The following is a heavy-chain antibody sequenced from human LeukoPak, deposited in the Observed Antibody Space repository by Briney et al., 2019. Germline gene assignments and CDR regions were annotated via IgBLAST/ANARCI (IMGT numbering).Heavy chain of an antibody. J-gene: IGHJ6*02. V-gene: IGHV3-30*18. CDR1: GFTFSSYG. CDR3: AKDFQWLSTASCYYYAMDV. D-gene: IGHD6-19*01. Sequence: GGSLRLSCAASGFTFSSYGMHWVRQAPGKGLEWVAVISYDGSNKYYADSVKGRFTISRDNSKNTLYLQMNSLRAEDTAVYYCAKDFQWLSTASCYYYAMDVWGQGTTVTVSS. CDR2: ISYDGSNK.